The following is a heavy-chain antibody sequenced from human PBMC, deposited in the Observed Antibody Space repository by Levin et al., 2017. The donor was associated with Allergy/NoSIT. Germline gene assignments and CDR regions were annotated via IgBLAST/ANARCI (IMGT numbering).Heavy chain of an antibody. CDR3: AKGGIGEAGGLDF. Sequence: QAGGSLRLSCAASGFTFSNYAMTWVRQAPGKGLEWVSSIGTNGRTYYAESVKGRFTISRDKSKNTLNLQMDSLRADETAVYHCAKGGIGEAGGLDFWGQGTLVTVSS. D-gene: IGHD3-16*01. J-gene: IGHJ4*02. CDR1: GFTFSNYA. V-gene: IGHV3-23*01. CDR2: IGTNGRT.